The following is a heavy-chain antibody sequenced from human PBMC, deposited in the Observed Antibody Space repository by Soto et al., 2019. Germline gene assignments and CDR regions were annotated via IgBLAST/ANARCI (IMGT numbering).Heavy chain of an antibody. CDR3: MTTVTTFGC. D-gene: IGHD4-17*01. CDR1: GFTLSNYW. CDR2: IKQDGSEK. Sequence: VQLVESGGGLVQPGGSLRLSCTASGFTLSNYWMNWVRQAPEKGLEWVANIKQDGSEKNYVDSVKGRFTISRDNAKNSLYLQMNSLRADDTAMYYCMTTVTTFGCWGQGTLVTVSS. J-gene: IGHJ4*02. V-gene: IGHV3-7*05.